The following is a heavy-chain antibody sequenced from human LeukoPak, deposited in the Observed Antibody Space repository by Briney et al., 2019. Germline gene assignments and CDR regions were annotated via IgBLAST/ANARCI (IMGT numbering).Heavy chain of an antibody. CDR3: TKATTRRVPAATIDS. V-gene: IGHV3-9*01. D-gene: IGHD6-13*01. J-gene: IGHJ4*02. CDR1: GFIFDGFS. CDR2: ITWHGRST. Sequence: PGGSLRLSCAASGFIFDGFSMFWVRQVPGKGLEWVSSITWHGRSTAYADSVRGRFTISRDNAKYSLYLRMNSLRPEDTAFYYCTKATTRRVPAATIDSWGQGTLVTVSS.